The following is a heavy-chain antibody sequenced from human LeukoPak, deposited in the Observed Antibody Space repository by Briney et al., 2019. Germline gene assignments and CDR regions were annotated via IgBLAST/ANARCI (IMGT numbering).Heavy chain of an antibody. V-gene: IGHV1-46*01. J-gene: IGHJ4*02. Sequence: GASVKVSCKASGYTFTSYYMHWVRQAPGQGLEWMGIINPSSGGTTYAQKFQGRVTMTRDMSTSALYVELSSLRSEDMALYYCARGVTGDGLDYWGQGTLVTVSS. CDR2: INPSSGGT. CDR1: GYTFTSYY. CDR3: ARGVTGDGLDY. D-gene: IGHD7-27*01.